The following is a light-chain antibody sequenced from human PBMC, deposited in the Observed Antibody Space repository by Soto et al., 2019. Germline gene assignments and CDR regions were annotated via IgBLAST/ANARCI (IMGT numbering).Light chain of an antibody. J-gene: IGLJ1*01. CDR1: GSDIGGYNY. V-gene: IGLV2-14*03. CDR2: DVW. Sequence: QSVPTQPASVSGSPGQSITIYCIGTGSDIGGYNYVSWYQQHPGKAPTLMIYDVWARPLGVSHRFSGSKSGNTASLTISGLQGDDEADYYCSSYTADMTYVFGTGTKVTVL. CDR3: SSYTADMTYV.